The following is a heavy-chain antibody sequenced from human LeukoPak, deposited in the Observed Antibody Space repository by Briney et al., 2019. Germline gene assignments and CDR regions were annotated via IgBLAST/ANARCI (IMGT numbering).Heavy chain of an antibody. V-gene: IGHV1-8*01. CDR1: GYTFTSYD. CDR3: ARVNYDILTGFGY. J-gene: IGHJ4*02. Sequence: AASVKVSCKASGYTFTSYDINWVRQATGQGLEWMGWMNPNSGNTGYAQKFQGRVTITTDESTSTAYMELSSLRSEDTAVYYCARVNYDILTGFGYWGQGTLVTVSS. D-gene: IGHD3-9*01. CDR2: MNPNSGNT.